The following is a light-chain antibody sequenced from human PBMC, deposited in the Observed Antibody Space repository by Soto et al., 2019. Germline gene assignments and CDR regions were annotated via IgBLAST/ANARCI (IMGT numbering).Light chain of an antibody. J-gene: IGKJ1*01. CDR2: GAS. CDR1: QSVSSTF. V-gene: IGKV3-20*01. CDR3: QQFGTSPLWT. Sequence: EIVLTQSPGTLSLSPGERATLSCRASQSVSSTFLAWFQQKPGQAPRLLIYGASSRATGNPDRFSGSGSGTDFTLTINRLEPEDFALYYCQQFGTSPLWTFGQGTKVEIK.